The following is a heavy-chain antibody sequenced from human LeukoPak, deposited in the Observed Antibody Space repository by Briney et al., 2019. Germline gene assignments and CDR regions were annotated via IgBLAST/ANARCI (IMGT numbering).Heavy chain of an antibody. CDR3: ASIVLMVYARDY. D-gene: IGHD2-8*01. Sequence: GRSLRLSCAASGFTFSSYAMHWVRQAPGKGLEWVAVISYDGSNKYYADSVKGRFTISRDNSKNTLYLQMNSLRAEDTAVYYCASIVLMVYARDYWGQGTLVTVSS. CDR1: GFTFSSYA. V-gene: IGHV3-30*01. J-gene: IGHJ4*02. CDR2: ISYDGSNK.